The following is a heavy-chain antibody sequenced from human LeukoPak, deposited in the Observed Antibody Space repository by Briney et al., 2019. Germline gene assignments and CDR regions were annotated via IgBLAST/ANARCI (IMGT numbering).Heavy chain of an antibody. CDR1: GGSISSYY. Sequence: SETLSLTCTVSGGSISSYYWSWIRQPPGKRLEWIGYIYYSGSTNYNPSLKSRVTISVDTSKNQFSLKLSSVTAADTAVYYCARAVYSSSWYVRSNYYYYMDVWGKGTTVTISS. J-gene: IGHJ6*03. D-gene: IGHD6-13*01. CDR3: ARAVYSSSWYVRSNYYYYMDV. V-gene: IGHV4-59*01. CDR2: IYYSGST.